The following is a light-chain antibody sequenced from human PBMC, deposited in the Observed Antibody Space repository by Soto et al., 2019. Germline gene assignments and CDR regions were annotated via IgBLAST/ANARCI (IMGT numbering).Light chain of an antibody. CDR3: SSYTSSSTSVV. CDR2: EVS. J-gene: IGLJ2*01. Sequence: QSALTQPASVSGSPGQSITISCTGTSSDVGGYNYVSWYQQHPGKAPKLMIYEVSNRPLGVSNRFSGSKSGNTASLTISGLQAEDEADYYCSSYTSSSTSVVFGGGTKVTVL. V-gene: IGLV2-14*01. CDR1: SSDVGGYNY.